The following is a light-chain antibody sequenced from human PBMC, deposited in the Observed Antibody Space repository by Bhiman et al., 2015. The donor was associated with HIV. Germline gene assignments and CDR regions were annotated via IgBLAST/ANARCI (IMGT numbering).Light chain of an antibody. CDR3: QSYDSSLSGRV. CDR1: SSNIGSNT. Sequence: QSVLTQPPSASGSPGQRVTISCSGSSSNIGSNTVNWYQQLPGTAPKLHIYRNNQRPSGVPDRFSGSKSGTSASLAISGLQAEDEADYYCQSYDSSLSGRVFGGGTKLTVL. CDR2: RNN. V-gene: IGLV1-44*01. J-gene: IGLJ3*02.